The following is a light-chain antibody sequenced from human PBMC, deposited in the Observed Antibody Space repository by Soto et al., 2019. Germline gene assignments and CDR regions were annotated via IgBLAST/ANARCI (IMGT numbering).Light chain of an antibody. V-gene: IGKV3-15*01. Sequence: EIVMTQSPGTLSVSPGERATLSCRASQSVGSYLAWYQQKSGQAPRLLIHGASTRATGIPATSSGSGSGTEFTLTISSLQSEDFAVYYCQQYGNWPLTFGGGTKVEIK. CDR3: QQYGNWPLT. CDR2: GAS. J-gene: IGKJ4*01. CDR1: QSVGSY.